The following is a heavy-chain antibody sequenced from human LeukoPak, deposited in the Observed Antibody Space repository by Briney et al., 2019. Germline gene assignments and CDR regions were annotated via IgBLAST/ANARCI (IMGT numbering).Heavy chain of an antibody. J-gene: IGHJ3*02. Sequence: PSETLSLTCSFSGDSLSNSFYYWGWIRQPPGKGLGWIGVTYYSGSANDRPSLNSRLTLSPETSKNQCSLKVTSVTAADTAVYYCARLMARNDVFDIWGQGTMVTVSS. CDR1: GDSLSNSFYY. CDR3: ARLMARNDVFDI. V-gene: IGHV4-39*01. CDR2: TYYSGSA. D-gene: IGHD1-14*01.